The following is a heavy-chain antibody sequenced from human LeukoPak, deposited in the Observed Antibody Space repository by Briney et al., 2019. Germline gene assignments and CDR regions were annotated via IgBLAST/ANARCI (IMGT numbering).Heavy chain of an antibody. CDR3: ARTRTGSRVFDF. Sequence: SETLSLTCTVSGGSISTYYWNWIRQPPGKGLEWIGDIFYTGSTNNKPSLKSRVTMSVDTSENQFSLEVTSVTAADSAIYYCARTRTGSRVFDFWGQGILVTVSS. D-gene: IGHD3-10*01. CDR1: GGSISTYY. CDR2: IFYTGST. J-gene: IGHJ4*02. V-gene: IGHV4-59*08.